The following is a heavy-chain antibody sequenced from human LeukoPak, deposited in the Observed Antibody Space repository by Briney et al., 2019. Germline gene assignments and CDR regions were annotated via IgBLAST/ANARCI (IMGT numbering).Heavy chain of an antibody. D-gene: IGHD6-19*01. V-gene: IGHV1-18*01. CDR2: ISAYNGNT. Sequence: ASVKVSCTASGYTFTRSGISWVRQAPGQGLEWMGWISAYNGNTNSAQKLQGRVTMTTDTSTSTAYMELRSLRSDDTAVYYCARHDHGQWAFDIWGQGTMVTVSS. CDR1: GYTFTRSG. J-gene: IGHJ3*02. CDR3: ARHDHGQWAFDI.